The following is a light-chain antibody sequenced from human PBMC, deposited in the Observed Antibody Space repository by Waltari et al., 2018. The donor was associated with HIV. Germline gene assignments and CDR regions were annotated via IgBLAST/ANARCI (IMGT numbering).Light chain of an antibody. V-gene: IGLV2-14*01. J-gene: IGLJ3*02. Sequence: QSALTQPRSVSGSPGQSVTISCTGTSSDVGGYNYVSWYQQHPGKAPKLLIYEVSNRPSGVSNRFSGSKSGITASLTISGLQAEDEADYYCSSYTSSSTLRVFGGGTKLTVL. CDR2: EVS. CDR1: SSDVGGYNY. CDR3: SSYTSSSTLRV.